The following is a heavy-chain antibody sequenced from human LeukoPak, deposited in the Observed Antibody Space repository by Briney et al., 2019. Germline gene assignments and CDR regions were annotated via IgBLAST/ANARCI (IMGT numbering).Heavy chain of an antibody. D-gene: IGHD3-9*01. J-gene: IGHJ4*02. CDR2: ISAYNGNT. Sequence: ASVKVSCKASGYTFTSYGISWVRQAPGQGLEWMGWISAYNGNTNYAQKLQGRVTMTRNTSISTAYMELSSLRSEDTAVYYCARARRYYDILTGYQNHHFDYWGQGTLVTVSS. V-gene: IGHV1-18*01. CDR3: ARARRYYDILTGYQNHHFDY. CDR1: GYTFTSYG.